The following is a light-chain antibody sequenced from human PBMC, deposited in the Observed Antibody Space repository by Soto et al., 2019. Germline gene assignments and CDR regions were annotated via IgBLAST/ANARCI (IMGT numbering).Light chain of an antibody. CDR1: QSIRSW. J-gene: IGKJ2*01. Sequence: IQMTQSPSTLSASVGDRVTITCRASQSIRSWLAWYQQKPGKAPKLLIYDASSLESGVPSGFSGSGSGTEFTLTISSLQPDDFATYYCQQYNSYPYTFGQGTKLET. CDR3: QQYNSYPYT. CDR2: DAS. V-gene: IGKV1-5*01.